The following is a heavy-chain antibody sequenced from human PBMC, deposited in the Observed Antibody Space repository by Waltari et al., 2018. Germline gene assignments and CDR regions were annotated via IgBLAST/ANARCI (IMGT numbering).Heavy chain of an antibody. V-gene: IGHV4-39*07. CDR3: ARETAAAGTRWFDP. J-gene: IGHJ5*02. CDR1: GGSISSSSYY. Sequence: QLQLQESGPGLVKPSETLSLTCTVSGGSISSSSYYWGWIRQPPGKGLEWIGSIYYSGSTYYNPSLKRRVTRSVDTSKNQFSLKLSSVTAADTAVYYCARETAAAGTRWFDPWGQGTLVTVSS. CDR2: IYYSGST. D-gene: IGHD6-13*01.